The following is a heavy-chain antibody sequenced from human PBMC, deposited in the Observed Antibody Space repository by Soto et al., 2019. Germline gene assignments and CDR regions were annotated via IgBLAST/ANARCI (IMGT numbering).Heavy chain of an antibody. J-gene: IGHJ6*02. CDR1: GGTFSNYG. CDR2: IVPIFGA. D-gene: IGHD3-22*01. V-gene: IGHV1-69*12. CDR3: ARGGSDYEGSGYYQGHV. Sequence: QVQLVQSGAEVKKPGSSVKVSCKSSGGTFSNYGFSWVRQAPGHGLECMGVIVPIFGAEHPQKFQGRVTITADESTTTVFMELRGLRSEDTAVYYCARGGSDYEGSGYYQGHVSVQGTTVTVSS.